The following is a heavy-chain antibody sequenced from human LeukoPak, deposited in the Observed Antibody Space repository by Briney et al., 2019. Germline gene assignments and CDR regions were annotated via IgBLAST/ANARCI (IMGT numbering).Heavy chain of an antibody. J-gene: IGHJ4*02. V-gene: IGHV3-30*02. Sequence: PGGSLRLSCVASGFVFSAYGMHWVRQTPGKGLEWVTFIGPDGGDEYYTDSVRGRFTISRDNSRNTVHLQMNNLRPDDTAMYYCAKERGYYDNSGYLIWGQGTLVTVPS. CDR3: AKERGYYDNSGYLI. D-gene: IGHD3-22*01. CDR1: GFVFSAYG. CDR2: IGPDGGDE.